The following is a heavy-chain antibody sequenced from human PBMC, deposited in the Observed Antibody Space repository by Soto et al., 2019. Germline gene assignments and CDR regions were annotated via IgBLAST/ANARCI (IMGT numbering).Heavy chain of an antibody. CDR2: IHHTGST. CDR3: ARDLSGGSSWYEFDS. CDR1: CDSIMTSY. V-gene: IGHV4-59*01. D-gene: IGHD6-13*01. J-gene: IGHJ4*02. Sequence: SETLSLTCTFSCDSIMTSYWSWIRQPPGKGLEWIGYIHHTGSTNSNPSLKSQVTISADTSKNQFSLKVVSVTSGDTAVYYCARDLSGGSSWYEFDSWGQGTLVTVSS.